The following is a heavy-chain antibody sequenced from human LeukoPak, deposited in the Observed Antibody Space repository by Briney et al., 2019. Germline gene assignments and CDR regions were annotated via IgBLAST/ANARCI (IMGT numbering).Heavy chain of an antibody. CDR3: ARGPTYQPIDY. V-gene: IGHV4-39*02. CDR2: IHYSGTT. Sequence: SETLSLTCTVSGGSISSSNYYWGWIRQPPGKGLEWIASIHYSGTTYYNPSLKSRVTISVDTSKNHFSLNLNSVTAADTAVYYCARGPTYQPIDYWGQGTLVTDSS. D-gene: IGHD2-2*01. CDR1: GGSISSSNYY. J-gene: IGHJ4*02.